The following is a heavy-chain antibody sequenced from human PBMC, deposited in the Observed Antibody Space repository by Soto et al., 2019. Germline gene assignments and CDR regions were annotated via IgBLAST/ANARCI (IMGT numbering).Heavy chain of an antibody. CDR1: GYTFTSYA. CDR2: INAGNGNT. Sequence: VASVKVSCKASGYTFTSYAMHWVRQAPGQRLEWMGWINAGNGNTKYSQKFQGRVTITRDTSASTAYMELSSLRSEDTAVFYCARGTYSYGLYYYYYMDVWGKGTTVTVSS. V-gene: IGHV1-3*01. CDR3: ARGTYSYGLYYYYYMDV. D-gene: IGHD5-18*01. J-gene: IGHJ6*03.